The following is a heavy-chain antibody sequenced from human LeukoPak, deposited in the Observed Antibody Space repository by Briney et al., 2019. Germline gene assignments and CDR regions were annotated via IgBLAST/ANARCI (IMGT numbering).Heavy chain of an antibody. CDR1: GFTFSRFW. CDR3: ARDRESESDSEGDY. CDR2: IKQGGSEI. J-gene: IGHJ4*02. V-gene: IGHV3-7*01. D-gene: IGHD4-11*01. Sequence: PGGSLRLSCSASGFTFSRFWMSWVRQAPGKGLEYVALIKQGGSEIYHMDSVKGRFTISRDVATNSLYLQMNSLRVEDTALYYCARDRESESDSEGDYWGQGTLVTVSS.